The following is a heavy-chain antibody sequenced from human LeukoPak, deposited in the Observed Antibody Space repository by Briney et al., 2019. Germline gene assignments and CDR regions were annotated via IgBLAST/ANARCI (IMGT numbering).Heavy chain of an antibody. Sequence: GGSLRLSCAACGFTFSSYAVSWVRQAPGEGLEWVSAISGSGGSTYYADSVKGRFTISRDNSKNTLYLQMNSLRAEDTAVYYCAKQSGRDPYDRGFFDYWGQGTLVTVSS. CDR2: ISGSGGST. CDR1: GFTFSSYA. D-gene: IGHD3-10*02. CDR3: AKQSGRDPYDRGFFDY. V-gene: IGHV3-23*01. J-gene: IGHJ4*02.